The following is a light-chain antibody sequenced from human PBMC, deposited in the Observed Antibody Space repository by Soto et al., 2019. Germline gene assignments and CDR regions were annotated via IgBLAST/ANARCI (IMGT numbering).Light chain of an antibody. J-gene: IGKJ2*01. CDR2: SVS. Sequence: IVMTQSPATLPVSPGERATLSCRASQSISSSTLAWYQQKPGQPPRLLIYSVSTRAAGIPARFSGSGSGTEFTLTISSLQYEDFVVYYCQQHSSWPLTFGQGTKLEI. CDR1: QSISSS. V-gene: IGKV3-15*01. CDR3: QQHSSWPLT.